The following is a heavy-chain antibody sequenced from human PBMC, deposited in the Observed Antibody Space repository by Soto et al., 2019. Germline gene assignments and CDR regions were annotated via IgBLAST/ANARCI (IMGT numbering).Heavy chain of an antibody. CDR2: ISATGGGT. Sequence: PGGSLRLSCAASGFKFSNYAMVWVRHAPGKGLELVSLISATGGGTYYADSVKGRFTISRDNSHNTLYLQVHSLTAEDTAVYYCAKDRRAGGNSAFYFDFWGQGAQVTVSS. CDR3: AKDRRAGGNSAFYFDF. J-gene: IGHJ4*02. V-gene: IGHV3-23*01. CDR1: GFKFSNYA. D-gene: IGHD3-16*01.